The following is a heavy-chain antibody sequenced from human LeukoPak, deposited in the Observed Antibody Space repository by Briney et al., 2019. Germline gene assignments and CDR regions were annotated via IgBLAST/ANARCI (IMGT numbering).Heavy chain of an antibody. CDR2: IITILGIA. D-gene: IGHD6-13*01. V-gene: IGHV1-69*04. CDR3: ARGKQQLVTDAFDI. J-gene: IGHJ3*02. CDR1: GATFTSYA. Sequence: SVKLSCKASGATFTSYAISWVRQAPGQGHEWMGRIITILGIANYAQKFQGRVTITADKSTSKAYMELSSLRSEDTAVYYCARGKQQLVTDAFDIWGQGTMVTVSS.